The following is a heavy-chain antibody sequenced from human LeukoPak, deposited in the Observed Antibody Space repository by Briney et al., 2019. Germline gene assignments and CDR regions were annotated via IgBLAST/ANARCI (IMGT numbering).Heavy chain of an antibody. Sequence: GGSLRLSCAASGFIFSTYGIHWVRQAPGKGLEWVAIISYDGSNKYYADSVQGRFTVSRDNSKNTLYLQMNSLRAEDTAVYYCAKDLGGGSGCYDLWGRGTLVTVSS. CDR1: GFIFSTYG. D-gene: IGHD6-19*01. J-gene: IGHJ2*01. CDR3: AKDLGGGSGCYDL. V-gene: IGHV3-30*18. CDR2: ISYDGSNK.